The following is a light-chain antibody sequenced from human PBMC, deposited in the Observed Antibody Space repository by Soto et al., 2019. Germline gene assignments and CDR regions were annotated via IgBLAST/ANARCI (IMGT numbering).Light chain of an antibody. J-gene: IGKJ1*01. CDR2: EAC. V-gene: IGKV1-5*03. Sequence: DIQMTQSPSTLYASVGDRATITCRASQSIRYWLAWFQQKAGKAPKLLSYEACRLESGVPSRISGSGSGTEFPLNISRLQADDFATYYCPQYTRYPWTFGPRNKVDI. CDR3: PQYTRYPWT. CDR1: QSIRYW.